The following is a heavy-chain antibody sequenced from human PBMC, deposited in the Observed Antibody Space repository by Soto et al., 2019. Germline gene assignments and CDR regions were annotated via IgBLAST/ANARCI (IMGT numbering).Heavy chain of an antibody. J-gene: IGHJ4*02. CDR3: ARHEVVVAAVDY. D-gene: IGHD2-15*01. CDR2: ISVSGGTT. CDR1: GFTFSSYA. V-gene: IGHV3-23*01. Sequence: DVQLLESGGGLVQPGGSLRLSCAASGFTFSSYAMSWVRQAPGKGLEWVSAISVSGGTTYYADSVKGRFTISRDSSKNTLFLQMNSLRAEDTAVYYCARHEVVVAAVDYWGQGTLVTVSS.